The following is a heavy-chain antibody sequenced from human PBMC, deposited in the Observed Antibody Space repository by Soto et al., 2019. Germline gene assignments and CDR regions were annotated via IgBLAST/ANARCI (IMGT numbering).Heavy chain of an antibody. CDR2: ISGSGGST. CDR1: GFTFSSYA. CDR3: ARSSVGATTNSFDP. Sequence: EVQLLESGGGLVQPGGSLRLSCAASGFTFSSYAMSWVRQAPGKGLEWVSAISGSGGSTYYADSVKGRFTISRDNSNNTLYLQMNSLRAEDTAVYYCARSSVGATTNSFDPWGQGTLVTVSS. V-gene: IGHV3-23*01. J-gene: IGHJ5*02. D-gene: IGHD1-26*01.